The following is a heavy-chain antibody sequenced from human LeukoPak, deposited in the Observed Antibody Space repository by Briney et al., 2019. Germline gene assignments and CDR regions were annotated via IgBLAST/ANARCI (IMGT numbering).Heavy chain of an antibody. D-gene: IGHD6-13*01. V-gene: IGHV1-69*04. CDR3: ARDRLAAAGYYFDY. CDR1: GGTFSSYA. CDR2: IIPSLGIA. Sequence: SVTVSCKASGGTFSSYAISWVRQAPGQGLEWMGRIIPSLGIANYAQKFQGRVTITADKSTSTAYMELSSLRSEDTAVYYCARDRLAAAGYYFDYWGQGTLVTVSS. J-gene: IGHJ4*02.